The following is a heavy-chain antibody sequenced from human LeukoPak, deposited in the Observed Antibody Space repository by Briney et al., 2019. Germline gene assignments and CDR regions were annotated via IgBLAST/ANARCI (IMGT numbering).Heavy chain of an antibody. CDR2: INPNSGGT. V-gene: IGHV1-2*02. D-gene: IGHD1-26*01. J-gene: IGHJ4*02. CDR3: ATLGPADSGSPSDY. Sequence: ASVKVSCKASGYTFTGYYMHWVRQAPGQGLEWMGWINPNSGGTNYAQKFQGRVTMTEDTSTDTAYMELSSLRSEDTAVYYCATLGPADSGSPSDYWGQGTLVTVSS. CDR1: GYTFTGYY.